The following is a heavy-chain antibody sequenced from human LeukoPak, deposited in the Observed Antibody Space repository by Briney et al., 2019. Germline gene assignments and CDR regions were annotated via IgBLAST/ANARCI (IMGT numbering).Heavy chain of an antibody. V-gene: IGHV4-59*12. D-gene: IGHD6-19*01. Sequence: SETLSLTCTVSGGSISSYYWSWIRQPPGKGLEWIGYIYYSGSTNYNPSLKSRVTISVDKSKNQFSLKLSSVTAADTAVYYCASLRAGYSSGWSHYYYYYGMDVWGQGTTVTVSS. CDR3: ASLRAGYSSGWSHYYYYYGMDV. J-gene: IGHJ6*02. CDR2: IYYSGST. CDR1: GGSISSYY.